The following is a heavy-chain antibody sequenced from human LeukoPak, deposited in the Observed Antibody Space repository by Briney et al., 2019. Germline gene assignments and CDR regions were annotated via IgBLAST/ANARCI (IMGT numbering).Heavy chain of an antibody. CDR3: ARDLHYYEAMDV. CDR2: IGSDNKP. CDR1: GFTFSAYA. V-gene: IGHV3-23*01. Sequence: GGSLSLFCEASGFTFSAYAMTWARHAPGKGLEWVSSIGSDNKPHYSESVKGRFAITRDNSKSMLFLQLNSLRAEDTALYYCARDLHYYEAMDVWGQGTTVTVSS. J-gene: IGHJ6*02.